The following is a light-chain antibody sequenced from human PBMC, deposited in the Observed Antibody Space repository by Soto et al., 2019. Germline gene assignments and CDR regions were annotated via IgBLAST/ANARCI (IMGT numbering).Light chain of an antibody. CDR1: QSVRTN. J-gene: IGKJ1*01. CDR3: QQYGSSPRT. CDR2: GAS. Sequence: DIVLTQSPGTLSLSPGERATLYCRASQSVRTNLGWYQQKPGQAPRLLIYGASSRATGIPDRFSGSGSGTDFTLTISRLEPEDFAVYYCQQYGSSPRTFGQGTKVDIK. V-gene: IGKV3-20*01.